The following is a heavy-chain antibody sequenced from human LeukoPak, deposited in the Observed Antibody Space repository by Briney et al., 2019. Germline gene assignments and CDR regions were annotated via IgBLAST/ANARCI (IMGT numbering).Heavy chain of an antibody. Sequence: GGSLRLSCAASGFTFDDYGMSWVRQAPGKGLEWVSGINWIGGSTGYADSVRGRFTISRDNAKNSLYLQMNSLRAEDTALYYCAREGYSGYDLVNYYYYYYMDVWGKGTTVTVSS. CDR1: GFTFDDYG. CDR3: AREGYSGYDLVNYYYYYYMDV. CDR2: INWIGGST. V-gene: IGHV3-20*04. J-gene: IGHJ6*03. D-gene: IGHD5-12*01.